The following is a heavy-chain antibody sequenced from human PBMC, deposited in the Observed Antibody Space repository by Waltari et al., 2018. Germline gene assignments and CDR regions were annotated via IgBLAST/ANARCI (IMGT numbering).Heavy chain of an antibody. J-gene: IGHJ6*02. Sequence: QVQLVQSGAEVKKPGSSVKVSCKASGGTFSSYAISWVRQAPGQGLGWMGEIIPILGTANYGQKFQGRGTMTADESTSTAYMELSSLRSEDTAVYYCARESIAVAGTEYYYYYYGMDVWGQGTTVTVSS. D-gene: IGHD6-19*01. V-gene: IGHV1-69*13. CDR2: IIPILGTA. CDR1: GGTFSSYA. CDR3: ARESIAVAGTEYYYYYYGMDV.